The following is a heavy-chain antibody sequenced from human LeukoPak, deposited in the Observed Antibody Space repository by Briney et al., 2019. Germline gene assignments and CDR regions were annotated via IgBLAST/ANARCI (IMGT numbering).Heavy chain of an antibody. CDR3: AREGLAVAGFNWFDP. Sequence: GRFTISRDNAKNSLYLQMNSLRAEDTAVYYCAREGLAVAGFNWFDPWGQGTLVTVSS. D-gene: IGHD6-19*01. J-gene: IGHJ5*02. V-gene: IGHV3-48*01.